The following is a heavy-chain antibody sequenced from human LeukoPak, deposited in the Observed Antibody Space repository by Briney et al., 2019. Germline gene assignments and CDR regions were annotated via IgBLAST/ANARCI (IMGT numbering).Heavy chain of an antibody. D-gene: IGHD3-3*01. CDR2: ISAYNGNT. CDR1: VYTFTRYG. V-gene: IGHV1-18*01. Sequence: ASVKVSCKASVYTFTRYGIIWVRQAPGQGLEGMGWISAYNGNTNYAQKLQGRVTMTTDTSTSQAYMELRSLRAEDTAVYYCARDAQRSGSIARFDYWGQGTLVTVSS. CDR3: ARDAQRSGSIARFDY. J-gene: IGHJ4*02.